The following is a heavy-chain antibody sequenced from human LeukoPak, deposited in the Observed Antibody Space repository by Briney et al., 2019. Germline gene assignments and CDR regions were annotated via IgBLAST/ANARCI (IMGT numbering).Heavy chain of an antibody. CDR3: ARVKGNYYYYYMDV. J-gene: IGHJ6*03. D-gene: IGHD3-10*01. CDR2: INYSGST. Sequence: SETLSLTCTVSGGSISSYNWSWIRKPPGRGLKWLGYINYSGSTNYNPSLKSRVTISVDTSKNQFSLKLSSVTAADTAVYYCARVKGNYYYYYMDVWGKGTTVTVSS. CDR1: GGSISSYN. V-gene: IGHV4-59*08.